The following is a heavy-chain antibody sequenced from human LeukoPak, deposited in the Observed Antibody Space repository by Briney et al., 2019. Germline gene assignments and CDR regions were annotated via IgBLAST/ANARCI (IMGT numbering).Heavy chain of an antibody. Sequence: PGGSLRLSCTTSGFTFGDFAMSWVRQAPGKGLEWVGFIRAKANGGTTEYAASVKGTLTISRDDSKSIAYLQMNSLKAEDTAVYYCSRALHSSGYYSAYWGQGTLVTVYS. J-gene: IGHJ4*02. CDR3: SRALHSSGYYSAY. CDR2: IRAKANGGTT. V-gene: IGHV3-49*04. CDR1: GFTFGDFA. D-gene: IGHD3-22*01.